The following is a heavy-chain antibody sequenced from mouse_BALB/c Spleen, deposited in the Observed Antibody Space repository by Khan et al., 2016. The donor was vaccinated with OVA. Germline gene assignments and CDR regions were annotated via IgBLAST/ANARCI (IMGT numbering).Heavy chain of an antibody. CDR3: ARKNYYGYAVDN. CDR1: GYSITTNYA. D-gene: IGHD1-1*01. J-gene: IGHJ4*01. V-gene: IGHV3-2*02. Sequence: VQLQQSGPGLVKPSQSLSLTCTVTGYSITTNYAWDWIRQFPGNKLEWMGYISYSGSTSYNPSLKSRISITRDTSKNQFFLQLNSVTTEDTATYDGARKNYYGYAVDNWGQGTSVTVSS. CDR2: ISYSGST.